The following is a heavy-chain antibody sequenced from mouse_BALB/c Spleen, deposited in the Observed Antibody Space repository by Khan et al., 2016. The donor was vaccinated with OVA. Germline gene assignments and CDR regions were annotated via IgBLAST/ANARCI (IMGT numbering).Heavy chain of an antibody. CDR3: ARSYGGDFDY. D-gene: IGHD1-1*02. CDR2: ISYSGNT. J-gene: IGHJ2*01. CDR1: GYSITTDYA. V-gene: IGHV3-2*02. Sequence: EVKLEESGPGLVKPSQSLSLTCTVTGYSITTDYAWNWNRQFPGSKLEWMGHISYSGNTKYNPSLKSRISITRDTSKNQFFLQLKSLTTEDTARYYCARSYGGDFDYWGQGTTLTVSS.